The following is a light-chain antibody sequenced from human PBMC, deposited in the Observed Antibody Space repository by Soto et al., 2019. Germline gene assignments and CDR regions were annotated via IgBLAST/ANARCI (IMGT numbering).Light chain of an antibody. Sequence: EIGLTQSPRTLSLSQGERATLSCRASQSVSSSDLAWYQQKPGQAPRLLIYGASSRATGIPDRFSGSGSGTDFTLTISRLEPEDFAVYYCQQYSSLWTFGQGTKVDIK. V-gene: IGKV3-20*01. CDR2: GAS. CDR1: QSVSSSD. J-gene: IGKJ1*01. CDR3: QQYSSLWT.